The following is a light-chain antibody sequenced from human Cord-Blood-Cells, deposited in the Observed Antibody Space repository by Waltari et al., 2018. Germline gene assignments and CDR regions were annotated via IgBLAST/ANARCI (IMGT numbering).Light chain of an antibody. CDR2: EGS. CDR1: SSDVGSYNL. J-gene: IGLJ3*02. V-gene: IGLV2-23*01. CDR3: CSYAGSSTWV. Sequence: QSALTQPASVSGSPGQSITLSCTGTSSDVGSYNLVSWYQQHPGKAPKLMIYEGSKRPSGVSNRFYGSKSGNTASLTISGLQAEDEADYYCCSYAGSSTWVFGGGTKLTVL.